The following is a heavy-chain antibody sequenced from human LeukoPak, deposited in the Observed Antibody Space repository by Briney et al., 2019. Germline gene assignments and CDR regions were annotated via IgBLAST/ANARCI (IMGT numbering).Heavy chain of an antibody. CDR3: ARGESAWFGEPRGGYYYYGMDV. V-gene: IGHV4-4*07. CDR1: GGSISSYY. J-gene: IGHJ6*02. CDR2: IYTSGST. D-gene: IGHD3-10*01. Sequence: SETLSLTCTVSGGSISSYYWSWIRQPAGKGLEWIGRIYTSGSTNYNPSLKSRVTMSVDTSKNQFSLKLSSVTAADTAVYYCARGESAWFGEPRGGYYYYGMDVWGQGTTVTVSS.